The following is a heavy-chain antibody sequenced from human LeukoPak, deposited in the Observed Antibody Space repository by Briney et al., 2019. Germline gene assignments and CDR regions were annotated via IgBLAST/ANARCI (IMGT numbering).Heavy chain of an antibody. Sequence: GASVEVSCKASGYTFTSYGISWVRQAPGQGLEWMGWINTNTGNPTYAQGFTGRFVFSLDTSVSTAYLQISSLKAEDTAVYYCARDLVTDYSPVRFLEWLSLLDPWGQGTLVTVSS. CDR3: ARDLVTDYSPVRFLEWLSLLDP. CDR1: GYTFTSYG. CDR2: INTNTGNP. V-gene: IGHV7-4-1*02. J-gene: IGHJ5*02. D-gene: IGHD3-3*01.